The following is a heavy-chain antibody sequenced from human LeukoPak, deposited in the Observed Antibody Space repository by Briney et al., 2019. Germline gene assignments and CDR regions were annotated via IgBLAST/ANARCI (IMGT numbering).Heavy chain of an antibody. CDR1: GFTFSSYA. CDR3: ARGRYCYDNSDDIEI. CDR2: ISGSGGST. Sequence: PGGSLRLSCAASGFTFSSYAMSWVRQAPGKGLEWVSGISGSGGSTYYADSVKGRFTISRDNSKNTLYLQMNSLRAEDTAVYNCARGRYCYDNSDDIEIWGQGTTVTVSS. D-gene: IGHD3-22*01. V-gene: IGHV3-23*01. J-gene: IGHJ3*02.